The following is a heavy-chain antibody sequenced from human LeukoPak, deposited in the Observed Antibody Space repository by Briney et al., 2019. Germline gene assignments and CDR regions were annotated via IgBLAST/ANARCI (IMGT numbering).Heavy chain of an antibody. V-gene: IGHV4-39*07. D-gene: IGHD4-23*01. J-gene: IGHJ3*02. CDR2: IYYNGDT. CDR1: GGSISSSLYY. Sequence: TSETLSLTCTVSGGSISSSLYYWAWIRQPPGKGLEWIGSIYYNGDTYYNPSLKSRVTISFDTSESRVSLHLSSVTAADTAIYYCARGPNTGGNYRAFDIWGQGTMVTVSS. CDR3: ARGPNTGGNYRAFDI.